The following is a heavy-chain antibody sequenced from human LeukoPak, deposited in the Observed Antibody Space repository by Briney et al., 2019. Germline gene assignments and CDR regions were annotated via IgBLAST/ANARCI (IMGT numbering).Heavy chain of an antibody. CDR3: AKIKWARGDY. V-gene: IGHV3-23*01. D-gene: IGHD1-26*01. J-gene: IGHJ4*02. Sequence: GSLRLSCAASGFTFSSYWMHWVRQAPGKGLEWVSAISGSGGSTYYADSVKGRFTISRDNSKNTLYLQMDSLRAEDTAVYYCAKIKWARGDYWGQGTLVTVSS. CDR1: GFTFSSYW. CDR2: ISGSGGST.